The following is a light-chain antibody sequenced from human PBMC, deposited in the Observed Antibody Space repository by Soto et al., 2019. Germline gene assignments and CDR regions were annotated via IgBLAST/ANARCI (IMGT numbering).Light chain of an antibody. CDR3: QSYDNSLSGYV. J-gene: IGLJ1*01. CDR1: SSNIGAGYD. CDR2: ANN. Sequence: QSVLTQPPSVSGAPGQRGTISCTGSSSNIGAGYDVHWYQQLPGTAPKLLIYANNNRPSGVPDRFSGSKSGTSGSLAISGLQAEDEADYYCQSYDNSLSGYVFGIGTKVTXL. V-gene: IGLV1-40*01.